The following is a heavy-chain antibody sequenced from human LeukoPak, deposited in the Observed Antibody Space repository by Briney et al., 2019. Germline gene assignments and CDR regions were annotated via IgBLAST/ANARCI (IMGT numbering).Heavy chain of an antibody. CDR1: GGSISSSSYY. CDR3: ARYPFAEWFDY. V-gene: IGHV4-30-4*08. Sequence: SETLSLTCTVSGGSISSSSYYWGWIRQPPGKGLEWIGYIYYSGSTYYNPSLKSRVTISVDTSKNQFSLKLSSVTAADTAVYYCARYPFAEWFDYWGQGTLVTVSS. D-gene: IGHD3-3*01. CDR2: IYYSGST. J-gene: IGHJ4*02.